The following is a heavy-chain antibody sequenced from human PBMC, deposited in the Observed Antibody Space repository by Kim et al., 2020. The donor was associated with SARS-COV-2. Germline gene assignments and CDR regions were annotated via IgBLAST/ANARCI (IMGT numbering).Heavy chain of an antibody. CDR2: ISYDGSNK. V-gene: IGHV3-30*04. CDR1: GFTFSSYA. D-gene: IGHD3-16*01. J-gene: IGHJ4*02. CDR3: ASGRPLYDNYYFDY. Sequence: GGSLRLSCAASGFTFSSYAMHWVRQAPGKGLEWVAVISYDGSNKYYADSVKGRFTISRDNSKNTLYLQMNSLRAEDTAVYYCASGRPLYDNYYFDYWGQG.